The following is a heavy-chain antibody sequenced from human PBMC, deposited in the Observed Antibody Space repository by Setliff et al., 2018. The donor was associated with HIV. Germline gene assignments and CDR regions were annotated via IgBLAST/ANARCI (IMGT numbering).Heavy chain of an antibody. Sequence: ASVKVSCKASGYTFTNYDINWVRQVSGQGLEWMAWMNPASGNTGYAQKFQGRVTMTRNTSISTAYMELSDLTAEDTAVYYCARAAASKNIRGEYYFDYWGQGTMVTVSS. CDR3: ARAAASKNIRGEYYFDY. V-gene: IGHV1-8*02. CDR2: MNPASGNT. CDR1: GYTFTNYD. J-gene: IGHJ4*02. D-gene: IGHD3-16*01.